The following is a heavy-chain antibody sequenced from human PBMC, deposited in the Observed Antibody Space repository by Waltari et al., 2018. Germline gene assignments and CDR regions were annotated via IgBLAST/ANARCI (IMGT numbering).Heavy chain of an antibody. CDR3: AKDFVGATDNY. CDR1: GFTFSSYG. CDR2: IRYDGSNK. D-gene: IGHD1-26*01. Sequence: QVQLVESGGGVVQPGGSLRLSCAASGFTFSSYGMHWVRQAPGKGLEWVAFIRYDGSNKYYADSVKGLFTISRDNSKNTLYLQMNSLRAEDTAVYYCAKDFVGATDNYWGQGTLVTVSS. V-gene: IGHV3-30*02. J-gene: IGHJ4*02.